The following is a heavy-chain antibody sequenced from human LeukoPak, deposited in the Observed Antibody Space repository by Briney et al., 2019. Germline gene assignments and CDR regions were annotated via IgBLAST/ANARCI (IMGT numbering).Heavy chain of an antibody. CDR3: ARDRRQVDTATNWFDP. Sequence: PSETLSLTCTVSGASISSSSYYWGWIRQPPGKGLEWIGSIYYSGSTYYNPSLKSRVTISVDTSKNQFSLKLSSVAAADTAVYYCARDRRQVDTATNWFDPWGQGTLVTVSS. CDR1: GASISSSSYY. J-gene: IGHJ5*02. V-gene: IGHV4-39*07. D-gene: IGHD5-18*01. CDR2: IYYSGST.